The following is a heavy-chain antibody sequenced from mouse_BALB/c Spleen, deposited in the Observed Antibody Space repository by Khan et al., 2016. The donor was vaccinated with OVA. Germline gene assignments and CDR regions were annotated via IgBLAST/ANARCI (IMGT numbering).Heavy chain of an antibody. J-gene: IGHJ4*01. V-gene: IGHV1-4*01. CDR3: VRYGREGAMDY. CDR2: LTPSSDYT. Sequence: QVQLKPSGAELARPGASVQMSCKASGYTFTSYTMHWVKQRPGKGLEWIGYLTPSSDYTNYNQKFKDKAKLSSDKYSNTAYMQLSSLTSADSAVYYCVRYGREGAMDYWGQGTAVTVSS. CDR1: GYTFTSYT. D-gene: IGHD1-1*01.